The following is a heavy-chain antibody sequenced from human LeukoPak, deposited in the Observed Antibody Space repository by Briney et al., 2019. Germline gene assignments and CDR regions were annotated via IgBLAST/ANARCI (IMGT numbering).Heavy chain of an antibody. D-gene: IGHD2-15*01. CDR3: ARGGGRYCSGGGCYLLGF. J-gene: IGHJ4*02. V-gene: IGHV3-30-3*01. Sequence: PGGSLRLSCAASGFTFSNYAMQWVRQAPGKGLEWVAVISYDGSNKYSADSVRGRFTISRDDSKNTLYLQMNSLRTEDTAVYYCARGGGRYCSGGGCYLLGFWGQGTLVTVSP. CDR1: GFTFSNYA. CDR2: ISYDGSNK.